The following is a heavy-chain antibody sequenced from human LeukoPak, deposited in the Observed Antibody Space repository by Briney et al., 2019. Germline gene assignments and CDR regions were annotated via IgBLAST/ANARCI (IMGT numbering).Heavy chain of an antibody. CDR2: ISHSGST. Sequence: SETLSLTCSVSGGSIRSDYWSWIRQPPGKGVEWIGYISHSGSTSYNPSLESRVTISVDMSKNQFSLKLSSVTAADTAVYYCARDRSSYYFDYWGQGTLVTVSS. CDR1: GGSIRSDY. CDR3: ARDRSSYYFDY. V-gene: IGHV4-59*12. J-gene: IGHJ4*02.